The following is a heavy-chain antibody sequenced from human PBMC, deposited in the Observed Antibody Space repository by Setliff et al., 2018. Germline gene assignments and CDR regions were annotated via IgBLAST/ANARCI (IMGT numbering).Heavy chain of an antibody. Sequence: PGGSLRLSCAASGFTFARFAMHWVRQAPGKGLEWVAVISYDGINKYYADSVKGRFTISRDNSKNTLYLQMNSLRVEDTAVYYCARTYCSDTSCYDYYYYMDVWGKGTTVTVSS. CDR3: ARTYCSDTSCYDYYYYMDV. V-gene: IGHV3-30*01. D-gene: IGHD2-2*01. J-gene: IGHJ6*03. CDR1: GFTFARFA. CDR2: ISYDGINK.